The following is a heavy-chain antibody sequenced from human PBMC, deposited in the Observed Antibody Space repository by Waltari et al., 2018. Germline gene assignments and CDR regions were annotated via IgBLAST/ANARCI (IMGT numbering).Heavy chain of an antibody. Sequence: QVHLQQSGPGLVKHSETLSLTCAVSGGPIMSGTYFLSWICQFPGRGLEYIGYILYSGKTYYHPSLMSRASISFHMSQNQFSLRLTSVTAADTAVYYCARGAEEGYGFDVWGQGTTVTVSS. CDR2: ILYSGKT. V-gene: IGHV4-31*11. CDR1: GGPIMSGTYF. J-gene: IGHJ6*02. CDR3: ARGAEEGYGFDV.